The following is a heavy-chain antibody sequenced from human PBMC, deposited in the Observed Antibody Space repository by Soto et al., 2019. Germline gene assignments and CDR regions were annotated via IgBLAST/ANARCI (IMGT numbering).Heavy chain of an antibody. D-gene: IGHD2-2*01. CDR2: IYYSGST. CDR1: GGSISSSSYY. J-gene: IGHJ3*02. Sequence: SETLSLTCTVSGGSISSSSYYWGWIRQPPGKGLEWIGSIYYSGSTYYNPSLKSRVTISVETSKNQFSLKLGSVTAADTAVYYWARHLGLIVVVPADNDAFDIWGQGTMVTVSS. V-gene: IGHV4-39*01. CDR3: ARHLGLIVVVPADNDAFDI.